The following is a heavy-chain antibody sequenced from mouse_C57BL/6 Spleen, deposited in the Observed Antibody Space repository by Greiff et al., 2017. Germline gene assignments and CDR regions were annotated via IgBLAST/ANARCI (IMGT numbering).Heavy chain of an antibody. J-gene: IGHJ4*01. D-gene: IGHD3-3*01. Sequence: EVQLVESGGDLVKPGGSLKLSCAASGFTFSSYGMSWVRQTPDKRLEWVATISSGGSYTYYPDSVKGRFTISRDNAKNPLYLQMSSVKSEDTAMYYCARHGDGGAMDYWGQGTSVTVSS. CDR2: ISSGGSYT. CDR3: ARHGDGGAMDY. V-gene: IGHV5-6*01. CDR1: GFTFSSYG.